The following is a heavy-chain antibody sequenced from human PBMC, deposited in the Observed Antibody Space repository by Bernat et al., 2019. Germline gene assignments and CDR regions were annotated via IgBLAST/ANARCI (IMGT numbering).Heavy chain of an antibody. D-gene: IGHD1-26*01. V-gene: IGHV3-9*01. CDR2: ISWNSGSI. CDR3: AKAPYSGRQVEEGGDYFDY. J-gene: IGHJ4*02. Sequence: EVQLVESGGGLVQPGRSLRLSCAASGFTFDDYAMHWVRQAPGKGLEWVSGISWNSGSIGYADSVKGRFTISRDNAKNSLYLQMNSLRAEDTALYYCAKAPYSGRQVEEGGDYFDYWGQGTLVTVSS. CDR1: GFTFDDYA.